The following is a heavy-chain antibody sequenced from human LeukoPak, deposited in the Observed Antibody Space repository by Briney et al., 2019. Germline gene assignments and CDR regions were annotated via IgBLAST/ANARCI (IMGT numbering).Heavy chain of an antibody. Sequence: SETLSLTCIVSGGSISSRSYNWGWIRQPPGKGLEWIGSIYYSGSTYYNPSLKSRVTISVDTSKNQFSLKLSSVTAADTAVYYCARGSTYYYDSSGDLFDYWGQGTLVTVSS. D-gene: IGHD3-22*01. CDR3: ARGSTYYYDSSGDLFDY. V-gene: IGHV4-39*07. J-gene: IGHJ4*02. CDR2: IYYSGST. CDR1: GGSISSRSYN.